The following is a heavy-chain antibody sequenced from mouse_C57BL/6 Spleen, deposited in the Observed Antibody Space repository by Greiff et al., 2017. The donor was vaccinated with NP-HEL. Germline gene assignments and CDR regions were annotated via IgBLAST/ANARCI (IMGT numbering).Heavy chain of an antibody. V-gene: IGHV1-50*01. D-gene: IGHD1-1*01. CDR3: ARMISGSSYGGGAMDS. CDR1: GYTFTSYW. CDR2: IDPSDSYT. J-gene: IGHJ4*01. Sequence: QVQLQQPGAELVKPGASVKLSCKASGYTFTSYWMQWVKQRPGQGLEWIGEIDPSDSYTNYIQKFKGKATLTVDTSSSTAYMQLSSLTSEDSAVFYVARMISGSSYGGGAMDSGGQGTSAPVSS.